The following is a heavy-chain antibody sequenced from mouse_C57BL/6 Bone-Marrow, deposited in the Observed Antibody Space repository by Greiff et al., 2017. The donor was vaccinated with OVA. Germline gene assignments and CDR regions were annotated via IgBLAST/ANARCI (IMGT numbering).Heavy chain of an antibody. CDR3: ARPHPIYDDYDLYYAMDY. J-gene: IGHJ4*01. Sequence: EVKLMESGGGLVKPGGSLKLSCAASGFTFSDYGMHWVRQAPEKGLEWVAYISSGSSTIYYADTVKGRFTISRDNAKNTLFLQMTSLRSEDTAMYYCARPHPIYDDYDLYYAMDYWGQGTSVTVSS. CDR2: ISSGSSTI. D-gene: IGHD2-4*01. CDR1: GFTFSDYG. V-gene: IGHV5-17*01.